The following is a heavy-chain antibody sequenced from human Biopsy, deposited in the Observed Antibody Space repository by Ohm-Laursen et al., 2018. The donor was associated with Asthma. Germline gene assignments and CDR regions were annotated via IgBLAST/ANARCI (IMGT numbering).Heavy chain of an antibody. CDR3: ARGWNCGGDCYSLDS. CDR2: IYRNGDT. J-gene: IGHJ4*02. CDR1: GDSIDSGDYS. V-gene: IGHV4-30-2*06. D-gene: IGHD2-21*02. Sequence: TLSLTCAVSGDSIDSGDYSWTWIRQSPGVGLEWIGSIYRNGDTYYNPTLKNRVTISIDRSKNQFSLRLMSVTAADTAVYYCARGWNCGGDCYSLDSWGQGTLVTVSS.